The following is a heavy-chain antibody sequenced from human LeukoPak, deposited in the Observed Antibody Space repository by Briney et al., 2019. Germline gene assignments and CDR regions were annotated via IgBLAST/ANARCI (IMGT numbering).Heavy chain of an antibody. D-gene: IGHD2-15*01. CDR2: INPNSGGT. V-gene: IGHV1-2*06. CDR3: ARVVEYCSGGSCYYFDY. Sequence: VASVKVSCKASGYTFTGYYMHWVRQAPGQGLEWMGRINPNSGGTNYAQKFQGRVTMTRDTSISTAYMELSRLRSDDTAVYYCARVVEYCSGGSCYYFDYWGQGTLVTVSS. CDR1: GYTFTGYY. J-gene: IGHJ4*02.